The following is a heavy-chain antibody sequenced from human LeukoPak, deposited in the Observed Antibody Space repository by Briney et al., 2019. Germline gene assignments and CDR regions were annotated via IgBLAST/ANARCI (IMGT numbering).Heavy chain of an antibody. CDR1: GFTFSSYE. V-gene: IGHV3-48*03. D-gene: IGHD6-6*01. J-gene: IGHJ4*02. CDR3: ARSEHSSSSFDY. Sequence: QPGGSLRLSCAASGFTFSSYEMNWVRQAPGKGLEWVSYISSSSTHIYYADSVKGRFTISRDNARNSLYLQMNSLRAEDTAIYYCARSEHSSSSFDYWGQGTLVTVSS. CDR2: ISSSSTHI.